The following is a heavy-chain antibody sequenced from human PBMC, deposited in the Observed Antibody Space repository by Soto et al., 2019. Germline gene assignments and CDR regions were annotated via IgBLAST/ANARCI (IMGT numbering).Heavy chain of an antibody. V-gene: IGHV4-34*01. Sequence: SETLSLTCAIYGGSFSGYYWSWIRQPSGKGLEWIGEINHSGITNYNPSLESRVTLSVDTSKNQFSLHLTSMTAADTALYYCARGLFSSGWYSYFEPWGQGTPVTVSS. D-gene: IGHD6-19*01. CDR2: INHSGIT. CDR3: ARGLFSSGWYSYFEP. CDR1: GGSFSGYY. J-gene: IGHJ5*02.